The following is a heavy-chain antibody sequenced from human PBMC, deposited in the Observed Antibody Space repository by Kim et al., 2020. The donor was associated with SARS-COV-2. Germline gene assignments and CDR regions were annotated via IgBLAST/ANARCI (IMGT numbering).Heavy chain of an antibody. Sequence: SVKVSCKASGGTFSSYAISWVRQAPGQGLEWMGGIIPIFGTANYAQKFQGRVTITADESTSTAYMELSSLRSEDTAVYYCARDPSHSNTIFGVDDAFDIWGQGTMVTVSS. CDR1: GGTFSSYA. CDR3: ARDPSHSNTIFGVDDAFDI. D-gene: IGHD3-3*01. J-gene: IGHJ3*02. CDR2: IIPIFGTA. V-gene: IGHV1-69*13.